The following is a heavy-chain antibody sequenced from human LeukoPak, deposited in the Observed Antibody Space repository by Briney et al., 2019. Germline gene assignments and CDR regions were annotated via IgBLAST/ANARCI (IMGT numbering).Heavy chain of an antibody. Sequence: GGSLRLSCAASGFTFSSYAVSWVRQAPGKGLGWVSPISGSGGSTYYADSVTGRFTISRDNSKNSLYLQMNSLRAEDTAVYDCANSVWFGDNYWGQGNLVTVSS. J-gene: IGHJ4*02. CDR3: ANSVWFGDNY. D-gene: IGHD3-10*01. CDR1: GFTFSSYA. V-gene: IGHV3-23*01. CDR2: ISGSGGST.